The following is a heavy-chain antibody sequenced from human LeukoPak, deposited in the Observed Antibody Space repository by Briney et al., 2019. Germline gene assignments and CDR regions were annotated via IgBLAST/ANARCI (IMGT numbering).Heavy chain of an antibody. Sequence: PGGSLRLSCAASGFTVSSNYMSWVRQAPGKGLEWVSVIYSGGSTYYADSVKGRFTISRDNSKNTLYPQMNSLRAEDTAVYYCAREQPTQLYYYYYYYMDVWGKGTTVTVSS. V-gene: IGHV3-66*02. CDR3: AREQPTQLYYYYYYYMDV. D-gene: IGHD1/OR15-1a*01. J-gene: IGHJ6*03. CDR1: GFTVSSNY. CDR2: IYSGGST.